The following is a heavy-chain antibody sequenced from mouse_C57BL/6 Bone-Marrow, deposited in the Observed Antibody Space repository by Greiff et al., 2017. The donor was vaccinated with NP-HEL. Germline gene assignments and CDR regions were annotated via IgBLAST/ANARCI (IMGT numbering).Heavy chain of an antibody. D-gene: IGHD1-1*01. J-gene: IGHJ1*03. CDR1: GFTFSDYG. Sequence: EVQVVESGGGLVKPGGSLKLSCAASGFTFSDYGMHWVRQAPEKGLEWVAYISSGSSTIYYADTVKGRFTFSRDTAKNTLFLQMPSLRSEDSAMYYGANHGGYWYFDVWGTGTTVTVSS. CDR3: ANHGGYWYFDV. CDR2: ISSGSSTI. V-gene: IGHV5-17*01.